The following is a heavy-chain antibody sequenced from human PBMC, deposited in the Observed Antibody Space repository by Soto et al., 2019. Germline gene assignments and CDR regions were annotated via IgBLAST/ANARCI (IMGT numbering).Heavy chain of an antibody. CDR1: GFMFNTYA. CDR3: ANRPRYYNMDV. CDR2: TTNTGGDT. J-gene: IGHJ6*02. V-gene: IGHV3-23*01. Sequence: GSLRLSCAASGFMFNTYAMTWVRQAPGKGLKWVATTTNTGGDTYYADSVKGRFTISRDNSNNRLYLQMYSLRAEDTAVYFCANRPRYYNMDVWGQGTTVTVSS.